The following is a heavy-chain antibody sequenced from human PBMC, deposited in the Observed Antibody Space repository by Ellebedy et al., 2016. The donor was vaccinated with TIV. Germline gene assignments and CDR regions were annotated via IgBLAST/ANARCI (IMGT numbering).Heavy chain of an antibody. CDR1: GGSFRGNY. CDR2: INDRGST. CDR3: ARGALAILGVVTGYYGLDV. V-gene: IGHV4-34*01. D-gene: IGHD3-3*01. J-gene: IGHJ6*02. Sequence: MPSETLSLTCAVYGGSFRGNYWSWIRQPPGKGLEWMGEINDRGSTNYTPSLKSRVPIAVDTSKNQFSLKLTSVSAADTAVYYCARGALAILGVVTGYYGLDVWGQGTTVTVSS.